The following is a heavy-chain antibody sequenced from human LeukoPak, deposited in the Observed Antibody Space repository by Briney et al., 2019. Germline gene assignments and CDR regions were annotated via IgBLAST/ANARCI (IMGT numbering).Heavy chain of an antibody. CDR1: GFTFSSYS. CDR2: ISSSSSYI. Sequence: GGSLRLSCAASGFTFSSYSMNWVRQAPGKGLEWVSSISSSSSYIYYADSVKGRFAISRDNSKNTLYLQMNSLRAEDTAVYYCARYSSGNFDYWGQGTLVTVSS. CDR3: ARYSSGNFDY. D-gene: IGHD3-22*01. J-gene: IGHJ4*02. V-gene: IGHV3-21*04.